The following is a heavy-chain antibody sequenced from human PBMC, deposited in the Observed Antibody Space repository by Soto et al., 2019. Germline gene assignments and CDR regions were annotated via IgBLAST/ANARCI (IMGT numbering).Heavy chain of an antibody. J-gene: IGHJ4*02. Sequence: PGGSLRLSCTASGFTFGDYAMSWFRQAPGKGLEWVGFIRSKAYGGTTEYAASVKGRFTISRDDSKSIAYLQMNSLKTEDTAVYYCTRDIGPTRGAAAGTLFYWGQGTLVTVSS. CDR3: TRDIGPTRGAAAGTLFY. CDR2: IRSKAYGGTT. D-gene: IGHD6-13*01. V-gene: IGHV3-49*03. CDR1: GFTFGDYA.